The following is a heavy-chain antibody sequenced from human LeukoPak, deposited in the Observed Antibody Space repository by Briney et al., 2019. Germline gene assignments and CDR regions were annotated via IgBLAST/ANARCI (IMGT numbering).Heavy chain of an antibody. Sequence: ASVKVSCKASGYNFTGYVMHWVRQAPGQGLEGMGWINPNSGGTNYAQKFQGRVTMTRDTSTSTAYMELSRLRSDDTAVYYCARDSTFSLDYWGQGTLVTVSS. CDR1: GYNFTGYV. CDR2: INPNSGGT. CDR3: ARDSTFSLDY. J-gene: IGHJ4*02. D-gene: IGHD3-16*01. V-gene: IGHV1-2*02.